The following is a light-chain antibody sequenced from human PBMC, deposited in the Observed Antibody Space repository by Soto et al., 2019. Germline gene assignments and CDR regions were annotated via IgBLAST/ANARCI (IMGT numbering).Light chain of an antibody. V-gene: IGKV3-15*01. Sequence: EIVMTQSPATLSVSPGEGATLSCKASQNVYNNLAWYQQRPGQPPRLISYDASTRATGISARFSGSGYGTELTLTLSSLQSEDFAVYFCQQCRNWPITFGGGTKVEIK. CDR2: DAS. J-gene: IGKJ4*01. CDR1: QNVYNN. CDR3: QQCRNWPIT.